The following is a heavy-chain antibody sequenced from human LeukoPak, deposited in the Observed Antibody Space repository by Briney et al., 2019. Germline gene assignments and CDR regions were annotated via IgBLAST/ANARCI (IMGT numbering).Heavy chain of an antibody. CDR1: GFIFSDHY. Sequence: GGSLRLSCAASGFIFSDHYMSWIRQAPGKGLEWVSYISSSRSYTNYADSVKARITISRDNAKNSLYLQMNSLRDQETAVYHCARLTYYYDSSGYYLFDYWGQGTLVTVSS. CDR2: ISSSRSYT. D-gene: IGHD3-22*01. CDR3: ARLTYYYDSSGYYLFDY. J-gene: IGHJ4*02. V-gene: IGHV3-11*03.